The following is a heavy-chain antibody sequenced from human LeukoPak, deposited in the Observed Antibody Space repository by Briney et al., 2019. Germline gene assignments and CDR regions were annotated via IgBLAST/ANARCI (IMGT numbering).Heavy chain of an antibody. CDR3: ARVGSGGTPFDY. V-gene: IGHV5-51*01. CDR1: GYSFTNYW. J-gene: IGHJ4*02. D-gene: IGHD2-15*01. Sequence: GESLKISCKGSGYSFTNYWIGWVRQMPGEGLEWMGIIYPGDSHTRYSPSFQGQVTISVDKSITTAYLQWISLMASDTAMYYCARVGSGGTPFDYWGQGTLVTVSS. CDR2: IYPGDSHT.